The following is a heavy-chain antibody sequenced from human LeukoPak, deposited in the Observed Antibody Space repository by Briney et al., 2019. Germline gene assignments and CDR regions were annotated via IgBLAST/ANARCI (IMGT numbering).Heavy chain of an antibody. J-gene: IGHJ6*03. CDR1: GGSISSHY. V-gene: IGHV4-59*11. CDR2: IYYSGST. CDR3: ARSPANLWSGYSHNYYYYMDV. Sequence: PSETLSLTCTVSGGSISSHYWSWIRQPPGKGLEWIGYIYYSGSTNYNPSLKSRVTISVDTSKNQFSLKLSSVTAADTAVYYCARSPANLWSGYSHNYYYYMDVWGKGTTVTVSS. D-gene: IGHD3-3*01.